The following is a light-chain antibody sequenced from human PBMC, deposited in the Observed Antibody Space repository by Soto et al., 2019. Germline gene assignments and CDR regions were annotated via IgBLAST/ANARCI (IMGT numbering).Light chain of an antibody. CDR3: QQRSNWPPWT. Sequence: DIVLTQSPGTLSLSPGERATLSCRASQTLSSYLAWYQQKPGQAPRLLIYDASNRATGIPARFSGSGSGTDFTLTISSLEPEDFAVYYCQQRSNWPPWTFGQGTKVDI. V-gene: IGKV3-11*01. J-gene: IGKJ1*01. CDR1: QTLSSY. CDR2: DAS.